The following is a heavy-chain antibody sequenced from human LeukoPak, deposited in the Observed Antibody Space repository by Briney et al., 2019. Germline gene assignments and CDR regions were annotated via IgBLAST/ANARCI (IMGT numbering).Heavy chain of an antibody. CDR3: ARAGGYYDSSASPWGYFDY. D-gene: IGHD3-22*01. J-gene: IGHJ4*02. V-gene: IGHV7-4-1*02. CDR2: INTNTGNP. CDR1: GYTFTSYA. Sequence: GASVKVSCKASGYTFTSYAMNWVRQAPGQGLEWMGWINTNTGNPTYAQGFTGRFVFSLDTSVSTAYLQISSLKAEDTAVYYCARAGGYYDSSASPWGYFDYWAREPWSPSPQ.